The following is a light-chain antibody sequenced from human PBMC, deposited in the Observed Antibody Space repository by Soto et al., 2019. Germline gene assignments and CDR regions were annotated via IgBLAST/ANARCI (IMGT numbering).Light chain of an antibody. J-gene: IGKJ1*01. V-gene: IGKV1-39*01. CDR1: QSISNH. CDR3: QQSYNTPWT. Sequence: DIQMTQSPSSLSASVEDRVVITCRASQSISNHLNWYQQKPGKAPKLLIFAASSLQSGVPSRFSGSRSGPDFTLTISSLQPEDCATYYCQQSYNTPWTFGQGTKVDIK. CDR2: AAS.